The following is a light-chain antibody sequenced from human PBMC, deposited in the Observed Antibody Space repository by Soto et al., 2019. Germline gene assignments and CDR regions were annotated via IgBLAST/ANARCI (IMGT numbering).Light chain of an antibody. J-gene: IGKJ1*01. CDR1: QTVGSY. V-gene: IGKV3-11*01. CDR2: NAS. CDR3: QQRSNWTLPWT. Sequence: EIVLTQSPATLSLSPGERATLSCRASQTVGSYLAWYQQKPGQVPRLLIYNASNRATGIPARFSGSGSGTDFTLTISSLEPEDFAVYYCQQRSNWTLPWTFGQGAKVEIK.